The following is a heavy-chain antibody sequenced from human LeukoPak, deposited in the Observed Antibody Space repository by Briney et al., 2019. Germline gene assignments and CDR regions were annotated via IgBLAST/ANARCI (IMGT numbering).Heavy chain of an antibody. Sequence: ASVKVSCKASGYTFTGNYIQWVRQAPGQGLGWMGWINPYNGGADFAQKFQGRVTMVSDTSITTAYMELSRLTCDDTAVYYCGRDALWGLIDYWGHGTLVTVSS. CDR3: GRDALWGLIDY. D-gene: IGHD3-16*01. CDR2: INPYNGGA. CDR1: GYTFTGNY. V-gene: IGHV1-2*02. J-gene: IGHJ4*01.